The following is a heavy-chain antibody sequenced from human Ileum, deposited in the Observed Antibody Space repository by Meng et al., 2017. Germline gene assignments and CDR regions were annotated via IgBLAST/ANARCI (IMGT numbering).Heavy chain of an antibody. CDR1: SGSISSNTY. Sequence: HLRASGPGRVRPSGTLSLTCAVSSGSISSNTYWSWVRQPPGKGLEWIGQISHSGSAYYNPSLKSRVTMSVDKSKSQFSLMLTSVTAADTAIYYCARHGGYSQDFWGQGTLVTVSS. CDR2: ISHSGSA. V-gene: IGHV4-4*02. D-gene: IGHD4-23*01. J-gene: IGHJ4*02. CDR3: ARHGGYSQDF.